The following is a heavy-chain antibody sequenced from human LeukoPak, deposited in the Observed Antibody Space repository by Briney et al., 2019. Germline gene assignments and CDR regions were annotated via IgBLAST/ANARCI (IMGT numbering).Heavy chain of an antibody. D-gene: IGHD5-12*01. J-gene: IGHJ6*03. V-gene: IGHV4-34*01. CDR3: AGEGYDRYYYYYMDV. Sequence: SETLSLTCAVYGGSFSGYYWSWIRQPPGKGLEWIGEINHSGSTNYNPSLKSRVTISVDTSKNQFSLKLSSVTAADTAVYYCAGEGYDRYYYYYMDVWGKGTTVTVSS. CDR2: INHSGST. CDR1: GGSFSGYY.